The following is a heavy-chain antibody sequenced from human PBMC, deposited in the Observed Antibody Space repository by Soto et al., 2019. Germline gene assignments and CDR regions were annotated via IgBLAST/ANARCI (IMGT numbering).Heavy chain of an antibody. D-gene: IGHD4-17*01. J-gene: IGHJ5*02. CDR1: GFTISDSG. CDR3: TRPRRDNGDYDSWFDP. V-gene: IGHV3-73*02. CDR2: IRGKGNNYAT. Sequence: EVQLVESGGGLVQPGGSLKLSCAASGFTISDSGLHWVRQASGKGLEWVGRIRGKGNNYATGYAASVKGRFTISRDDSKTMAYLQMNSLKSEDTAVYYCTRPRRDNGDYDSWFDPWGQGTLVTVSS.